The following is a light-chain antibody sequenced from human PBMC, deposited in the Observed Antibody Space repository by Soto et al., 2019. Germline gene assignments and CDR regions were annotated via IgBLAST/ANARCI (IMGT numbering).Light chain of an antibody. J-gene: IGKJ2*01. Sequence: EIVLTQSPGTLSLSPGEGATLSCRASQTVTVNSLAWYQQTPGQTPRLLIYAASTRATGIPDRFNGSGSGTDFVLTISRLEPEDFATYYCQQSDSNPYTFGQGTKLEIK. CDR3: QQSDSNPYT. CDR2: AAS. CDR1: QTVTVNS. V-gene: IGKV3-20*01.